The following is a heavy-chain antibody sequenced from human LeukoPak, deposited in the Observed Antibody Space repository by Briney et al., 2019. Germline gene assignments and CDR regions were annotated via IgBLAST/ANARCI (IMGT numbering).Heavy chain of an antibody. D-gene: IGHD1-26*01. V-gene: IGHV3-30-3*01. Sequence: GRSLRLSCAASGFTFSSYAMHWVRQAPGKGLEWVAVISYDGSIKDYADSVKGRFTISRDNSKNTLYLQMNSLRAEDTAVYYCAKAKSFSGSVTIVDYWGQGTLVTVSS. CDR3: AKAKSFSGSVTIVDY. CDR1: GFTFSSYA. CDR2: ISYDGSIK. J-gene: IGHJ4*02.